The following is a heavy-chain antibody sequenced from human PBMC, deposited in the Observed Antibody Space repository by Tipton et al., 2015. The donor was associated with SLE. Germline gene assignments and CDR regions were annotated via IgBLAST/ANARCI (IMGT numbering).Heavy chain of an antibody. CDR1: GFTFSSYE. CDR3: ARRIYFYDSSGFFDY. J-gene: IGHJ4*02. CDR2: IYYSGST. V-gene: IGHV4-39*01. Sequence: LRLSCAASGFTFSSYEMNWVRQAPGKGLEWIGSIYYSGSTYYNPSLKSRVTISVDTSKNQFSLKLSSVTAADTAVYYCARRIYFYDSSGFFDYWGQGTLVTVSS. D-gene: IGHD3-22*01.